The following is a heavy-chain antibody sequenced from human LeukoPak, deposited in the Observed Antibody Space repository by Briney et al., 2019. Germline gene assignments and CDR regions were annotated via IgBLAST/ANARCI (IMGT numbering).Heavy chain of an antibody. CDR1: GGSISSYY. CDR2: IYYSGST. Sequence: SETLSLTCTVSGGSISSYYWSWIRQPPGKGLEWIGYIYYSGSTNYNPSLKSRVTISVDTSKNQFSLKLSSVTAADTAVYYCARTNSGMRAFDIWGQGTMVTVSS. D-gene: IGHD1-26*01. CDR3: ARTNSGMRAFDI. J-gene: IGHJ3*02. V-gene: IGHV4-59*08.